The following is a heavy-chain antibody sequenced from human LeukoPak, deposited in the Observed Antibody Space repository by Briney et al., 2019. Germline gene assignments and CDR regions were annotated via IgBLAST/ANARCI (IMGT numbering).Heavy chain of an antibody. CDR3: ARDSGRFDVFDI. CDR1: GFTVSTNY. CDR2: IYSDGRT. J-gene: IGHJ3*02. D-gene: IGHD3-10*01. V-gene: IGHV3-53*01. Sequence: GGSLRLSCAASGFTVSTNYMSWVRQAPGKGLEWVSVIYSDGRTYYADSVKGRFTISRDNPKNTLYLQMNSLRAEDTAVYYCARDSGRFDVFDIWGQGTMVTVSS.